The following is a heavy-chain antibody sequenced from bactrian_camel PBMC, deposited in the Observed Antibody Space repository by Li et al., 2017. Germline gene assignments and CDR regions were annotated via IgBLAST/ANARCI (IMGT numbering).Heavy chain of an antibody. CDR3: AAGWSYGVGTLLRRHYNY. Sequence: QLVESGGGSVQAGGSLRLSCVVSGHSRGSNCVGWYRLPPGRAPAEREGIAAIRRSGGETWYAGSVKGRFTISQDNAKKTTYLQMDHLKTEDTAIYYCAAGWSYGVGTLLRRHYNYWGQGTQVTVS. V-gene: IGHV3-3*01. CDR2: IRRSGGET. CDR1: GHSRGSNC. D-gene: IGHD5*01. J-gene: IGHJ4*01.